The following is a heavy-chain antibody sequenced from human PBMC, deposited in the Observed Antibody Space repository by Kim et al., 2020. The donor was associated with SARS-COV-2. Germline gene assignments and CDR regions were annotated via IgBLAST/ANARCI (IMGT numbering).Heavy chain of an antibody. D-gene: IGHD3-3*01. CDR2: INHSGST. V-gene: IGHV4-34*01. J-gene: IGHJ6*02. CDR3: ARGRAGVVPSPILGIGPYYEYYAMDV. CDR1: GGSFSGYY. Sequence: SETLSLTCAVYGGSFSGYYWNWIRQPPGKGLEWIGEINHSGSTNNNPSLKRRVTMSVDTLKNWFSLRLSSVTAADTAVYYCARGRAGVVPSPILGIGPYYEYYAMDVWGRGTTVTVSS.